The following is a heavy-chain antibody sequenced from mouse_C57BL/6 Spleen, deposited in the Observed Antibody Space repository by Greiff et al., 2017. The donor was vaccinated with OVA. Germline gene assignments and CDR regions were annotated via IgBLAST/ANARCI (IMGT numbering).Heavy chain of an antibody. CDR3: ARSDGYYPYAMDY. Sequence: EVQVVESGPELVKPGASVKIPCKASGYTFTDYNMDWVKQSHGKSLEWIGDINPNNGGTIYNQKFKGKATLTVDKSSSTAYMELRSLTSEDTAVYYCARSDGYYPYAMDYWGQGTSVTVSS. CDR2: INPNNGGT. J-gene: IGHJ4*01. CDR1: GYTFTDYN. D-gene: IGHD2-3*01. V-gene: IGHV1-18*01.